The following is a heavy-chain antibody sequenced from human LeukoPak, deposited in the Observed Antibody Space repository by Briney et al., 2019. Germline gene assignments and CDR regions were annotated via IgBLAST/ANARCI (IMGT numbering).Heavy chain of an antibody. CDR3: ARERSIAARHFVS. V-gene: IGHV1-46*01. CDR1: GYTFTDSY. CDR2: INPSGGST. Sequence: ASVKVSCEASGYTFTDSYVHWVRQAPGQGLEWMGIINPSGGSTTYAQKFQGRVTITRDTSTSTVYMDLSSLRSEDTAVYYCARERSIAARHFVSWGQGTLVTVSS. D-gene: IGHD6-6*01. J-gene: IGHJ5*01.